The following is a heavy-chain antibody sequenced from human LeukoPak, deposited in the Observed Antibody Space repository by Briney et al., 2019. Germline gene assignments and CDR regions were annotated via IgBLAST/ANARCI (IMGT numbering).Heavy chain of an antibody. V-gene: IGHV4-4*07. D-gene: IGHD1-14*01. J-gene: IGHJ5*02. Sequence: SETLSLTCTGSGGSISSYYWSWIRQPAGKGLEWIGRIYTSGGTNYNPSLKSRVTMSVDTSKNQFSLKLSSVTAADTAVYYCARVNPHNWFDPWGQGTLVTVSS. CDR1: GGSISSYY. CDR3: ARVNPHNWFDP. CDR2: IYTSGGT.